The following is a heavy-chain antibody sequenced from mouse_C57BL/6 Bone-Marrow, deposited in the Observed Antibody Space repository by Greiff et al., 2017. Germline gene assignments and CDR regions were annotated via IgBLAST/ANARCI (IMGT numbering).Heavy chain of an antibody. CDR3: ARRIWAWFAY. CDR1: GYTFTSYW. V-gene: IGHV1-61*01. Sequence: QVQLQQPGAELVRPGSSVKLSCKASGYTFTSYWMDWVKQRPGQGLEWIGNIYPSDSETHYNQKFKDKATLTVDKSSSTAYMQLSSLTSEDSAVYYCARRIWAWFAYWGQGTLGTVSA. CDR2: IYPSDSET. J-gene: IGHJ3*01. D-gene: IGHD4-1*01.